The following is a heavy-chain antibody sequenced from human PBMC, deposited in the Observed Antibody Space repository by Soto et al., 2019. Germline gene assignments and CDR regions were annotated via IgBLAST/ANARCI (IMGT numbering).Heavy chain of an antibody. V-gene: IGHV1-18*01. CDR3: ARASSATYYFDGRGSLFDY. CDR2: ISGHNGNT. D-gene: IGHD3-9*01. J-gene: IGHJ4*02. CDR1: GYMFGSHG. Sequence: ASVKVSCKASGYMFGSHGVSWIRQAPGQGLEWMGWISGHNGNTNSAQKFQGRVTMTTDTSTGTVYMDLRSLRSDDTAVYYCARASSATYYFDGRGSLFDYWGQGTPVTVSS.